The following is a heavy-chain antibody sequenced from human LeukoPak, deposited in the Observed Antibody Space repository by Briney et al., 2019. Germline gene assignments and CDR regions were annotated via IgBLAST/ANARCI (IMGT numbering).Heavy chain of an antibody. V-gene: IGHV3-11*03. D-gene: IGHD6-13*01. Sequence: GGSLRLSCAASGFTFSDYFMSWIRQAPGKGLEWVSYISSSSTYTNHADSVKGRFTISRDNAKNSLYLQMNSLRAEDTAVYYCAKIGISAADPFDYWGQGIPVTVSS. CDR3: AKIGISAADPFDY. CDR2: ISSSSTYT. J-gene: IGHJ4*02. CDR1: GFTFSDYF.